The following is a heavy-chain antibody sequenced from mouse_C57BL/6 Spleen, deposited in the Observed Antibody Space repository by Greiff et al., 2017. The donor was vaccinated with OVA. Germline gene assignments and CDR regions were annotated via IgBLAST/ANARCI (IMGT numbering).Heavy chain of an antibody. CDR3: DEIAHGCYFAY. J-gene: IGHJ2*01. D-gene: IGHD2-2*01. Sequence: QVTLKECGPGILQPSQTLSLTCSFSGFSLSTSNMGIGWIRQPSGKGLEWLAHIWWNDDKYYNPSLKSRLTISKDTSNNQVFLKSTRVDTADTATIYWDEIAHGCYFAYWGQGTTLTVSS. CDR2: IWWNDDK. CDR1: GFSLSTSNMG. V-gene: IGHV8-5*01.